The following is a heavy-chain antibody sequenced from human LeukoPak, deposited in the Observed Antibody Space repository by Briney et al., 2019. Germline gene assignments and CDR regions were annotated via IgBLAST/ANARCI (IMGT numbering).Heavy chain of an antibody. CDR1: GFTFSSYA. CDR2: ISGSGGST. V-gene: IGHV3-23*01. D-gene: IGHD3-3*01. Sequence: PGGSLRLSCAASGFTFSSYAMSWVRQAPGKGLEWVSAISGSGGSTYYADSVKGRFTISRDNSKNTLYLQMNSLRAEDTAVYYCARARNYDFWSGPLGFYYYMDVWGKGTTVTVSS. CDR3: ARARNYDFWSGPLGFYYYMDV. J-gene: IGHJ6*03.